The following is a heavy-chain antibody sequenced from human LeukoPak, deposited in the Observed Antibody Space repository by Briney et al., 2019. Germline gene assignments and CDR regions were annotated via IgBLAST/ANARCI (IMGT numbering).Heavy chain of an antibody. Sequence: GGSLRLSCAASGFTFSSYWMHWVRQVPGKGLVWVSRINSDGSSTIYADSVKGRFTISRDNAKNTLYLQMNSLRVEDTAVYYCAIPTGSSNNWFDPWGQGTLVTVSS. J-gene: IGHJ5*02. CDR1: GFTFSSYW. V-gene: IGHV3-74*01. CDR3: AIPTGSSNNWFDP. D-gene: IGHD1-1*01. CDR2: INSDGSST.